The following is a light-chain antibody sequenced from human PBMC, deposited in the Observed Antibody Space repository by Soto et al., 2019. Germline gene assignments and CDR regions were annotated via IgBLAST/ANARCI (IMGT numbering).Light chain of an antibody. CDR3: QSYDSSLSGVV. CDR2: GNS. V-gene: IGLV1-40*01. J-gene: IGLJ2*01. Sequence: QSVLTQPPSVSGXPGQRVTIXCTGSSSNIGAGYDVHWYRQLAGTAPKLLIYGNSNRPSGVPDRFSGSKSGTSASLAITGLQAKDEADYYCQSYDSSLSGVVFGGGTKVTVL. CDR1: SSNIGAGYD.